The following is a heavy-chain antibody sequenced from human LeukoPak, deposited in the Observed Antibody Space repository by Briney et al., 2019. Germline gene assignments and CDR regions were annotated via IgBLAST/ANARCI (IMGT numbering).Heavy chain of an antibody. V-gene: IGHV3-13*01. CDR3: AREARGVSDMDV. CDR2: IGPDGDT. J-gene: IGHJ6*03. Sequence: GGSLRLSCAASGFTLSRSDMHWVRQATGKRLEWVSGIGPDGDTYYGGSVEGRFTISRGNVKNSLYLQMDSLRADDTSVYYCAREARGVSDMDVWGKGTTVTVSS. D-gene: IGHD3-10*01. CDR1: GFTLSRSD.